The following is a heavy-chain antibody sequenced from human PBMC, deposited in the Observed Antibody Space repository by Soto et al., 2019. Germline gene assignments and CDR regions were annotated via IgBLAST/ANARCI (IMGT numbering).Heavy chain of an antibody. CDR2: SYYSGST. Sequence: QLQLQESGPGLVKPSETLSLTCTVSGGSISSSSYYWCWIRQPPGKGLEWIGSSYYSGSTYYNPSLKSRVSISVDTSKHQFSLKLSSVTAADTAVYYCARHNSRGYSLDVWGQGTTVTVAS. J-gene: IGHJ6*02. D-gene: IGHD5-18*01. V-gene: IGHV4-39*01. CDR1: GGSISSSSYY. CDR3: ARHNSRGYSLDV.